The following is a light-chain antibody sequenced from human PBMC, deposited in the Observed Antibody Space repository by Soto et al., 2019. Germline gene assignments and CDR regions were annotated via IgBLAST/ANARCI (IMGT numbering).Light chain of an antibody. CDR1: QSLSSN. J-gene: IGKJ1*01. V-gene: IGKV3-15*01. Sequence: EIVMTQSPATLSVSPGERATLSCRASQSLSSNLAWYQQKPGQAPRLLIYGASTRATGIPARFSDSGSGTEFTLTISSLQSEDFAVYYCQQYNIWPPWTFSPGTKVDIK. CDR2: GAS. CDR3: QQYNIWPPWT.